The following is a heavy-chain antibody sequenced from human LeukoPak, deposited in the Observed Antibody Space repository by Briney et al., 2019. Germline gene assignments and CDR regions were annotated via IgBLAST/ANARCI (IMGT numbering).Heavy chain of an antibody. J-gene: IGHJ6*02. CDR1: GGSFSGYY. CDR3: AXXXXXXXXXYYYYYGMDV. CDR2: INHSGST. V-gene: IGHV4-34*01. Sequence: SETLSLTCAVYGGSFSGYYWSWIRQPPGKGLEWIGEINHSGSTNYNPSLKSRVTISVDTSKNQFSLKLSSVTAADTAVYYCAXXXXXXXXXYYYYYGMDVWGQGTTVTVPS.